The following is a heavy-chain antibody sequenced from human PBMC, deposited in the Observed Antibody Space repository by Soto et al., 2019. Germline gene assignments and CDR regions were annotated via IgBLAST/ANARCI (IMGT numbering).Heavy chain of an antibody. J-gene: IGHJ3*02. V-gene: IGHV3-21*01. Sequence: GGSLRLSCAASGFTFSSYSMNWVRQAPGKGLEWVSSISSSSSYIYYADSVKGRFTISRDNAKNSLYLQMNSLRAEDTAVYYCARDKDYIVVVPAATPDAFDIWGQGTMVTVSS. CDR2: ISSSSSYI. CDR1: GFTFSSYS. D-gene: IGHD2-2*01. CDR3: ARDKDYIVVVPAATPDAFDI.